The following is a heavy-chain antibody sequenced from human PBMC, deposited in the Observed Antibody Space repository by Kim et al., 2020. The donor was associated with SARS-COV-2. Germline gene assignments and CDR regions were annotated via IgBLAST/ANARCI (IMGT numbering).Heavy chain of an antibody. CDR3: ARETYYYGSGLDY. J-gene: IGHJ4*02. Sequence: PSLKSRLTISVDTSKHQFSLKLSSVTAADTAVYYCARETYYYGSGLDYWGQGTLVTVSS. V-gene: IGHV4-34*01. D-gene: IGHD3-10*01.